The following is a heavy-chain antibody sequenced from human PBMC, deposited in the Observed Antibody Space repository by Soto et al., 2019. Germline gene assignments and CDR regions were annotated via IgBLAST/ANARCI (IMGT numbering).Heavy chain of an antibody. CDR2: IYYSGST. J-gene: IGHJ4*02. Sequence: SETLSLTCTVSGGSISRYYWSWIRQPPGKGLEWIGDIYYSGSTNYNPSLKRRVTISVDTSKNQFSLKLSAVTAADTAVYSCASHTRGYTGTFDYWGQGTLVTVSS. CDR1: GGSISRYY. CDR3: ASHTRGYTGTFDY. D-gene: IGHD5-12*01. V-gene: IGHV4-59*08.